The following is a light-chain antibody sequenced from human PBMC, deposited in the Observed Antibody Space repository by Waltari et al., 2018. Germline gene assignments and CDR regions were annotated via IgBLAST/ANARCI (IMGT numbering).Light chain of an antibody. CDR2: KDS. CDR1: VLAKTY. J-gene: IGLJ3*02. V-gene: IGLV3-27*01. CDR3: YSAADNNRV. Sequence: SYELTQPSSVSVSPGQTARTTCPGDVLAKTYARWFQQKPGQAPVLVIYKDSERPSGIPERFSGSSSGTTVTLTISGAQVEDEADYYCYSAADNNRVFGGGTKLTVL.